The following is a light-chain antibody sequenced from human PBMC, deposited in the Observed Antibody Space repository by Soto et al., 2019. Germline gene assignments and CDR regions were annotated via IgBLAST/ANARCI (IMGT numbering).Light chain of an antibody. CDR2: GAA. CDR3: QHYNNGPSGT. V-gene: IGKV3-15*01. Sequence: TLMTQSPATLSVSPGARATLYCRAGQTISNRLAWYQQKSGQAPRPVIFGAAPRATGVPARFSGGGSGTLFNLTISSLQSEDVGVYYCQHYNNGPSGTFGQGTKVDIK. CDR1: QTISNR. J-gene: IGKJ1*01.